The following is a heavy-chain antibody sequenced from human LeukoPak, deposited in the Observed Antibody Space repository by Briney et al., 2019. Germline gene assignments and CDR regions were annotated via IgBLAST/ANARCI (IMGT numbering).Heavy chain of an antibody. CDR1: GGPISSHY. Sequence: NTSETLSLTCTVSGGPISSHYWSWIRQPPGKGLEWIGYIYYSGSTNYNPSLKSRVTISVDTSKNQFSLKLSPVTAADTAVYYCARRNIAARKLYYYMDVWGKGTTVTVSS. J-gene: IGHJ6*03. V-gene: IGHV4-59*11. D-gene: IGHD6-6*01. CDR3: ARRNIAARKLYYYMDV. CDR2: IYYSGST.